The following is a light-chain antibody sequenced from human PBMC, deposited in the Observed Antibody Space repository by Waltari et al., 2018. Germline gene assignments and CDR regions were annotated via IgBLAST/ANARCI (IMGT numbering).Light chain of an antibody. CDR2: DAS. V-gene: IGKV3-20*01. CDR3: QQYGTSPYT. J-gene: IGKJ2*01. CDR1: QSVHKNY. Sequence: ESVLTQSPGTLSLSPGERATLSCRASQSVHKNYLAWYQQRPGQAPRLLIHDASIRATGIPDRFSGSGSETDFTLTITRLEPGDFAMYYCQQYGTSPYTFGQGTNLEI.